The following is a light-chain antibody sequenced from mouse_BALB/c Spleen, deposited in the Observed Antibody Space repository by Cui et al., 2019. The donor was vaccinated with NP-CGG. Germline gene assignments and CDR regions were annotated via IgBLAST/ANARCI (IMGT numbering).Light chain of an antibody. Sequence: QAVVTQESELTTSPGETVTPTCRSITGAVTTSNYANWVQEKPDHLFTGLIGGTNNRAPGVPARFSGSLIGDKAALAITGAQTEDEAIYFCALWYSNHWVFGGGTKLTVL. V-gene: IGLV1*01. CDR2: GTN. J-gene: IGLJ1*01. CDR3: ALWYSNHWV. CDR1: TGAVTTSNY.